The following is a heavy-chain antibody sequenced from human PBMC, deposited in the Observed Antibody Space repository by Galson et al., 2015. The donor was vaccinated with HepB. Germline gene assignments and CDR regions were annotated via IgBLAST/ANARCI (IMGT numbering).Heavy chain of an antibody. J-gene: IGHJ4*02. Sequence: SLRLSCAASGFTVYSNHMSWVRQAPGKGLEWVSVFYSTGSTYYADSVKGRFIISRDNSKNTLYLQMNSLRAEGTAVYYCARAPEDYDFWTGYPHYFDYWGQGTLVTVSS. V-gene: IGHV3-53*01. CDR2: FYSTGST. CDR3: ARAPEDYDFWTGYPHYFDY. D-gene: IGHD3-3*01. CDR1: GFTVYSNH.